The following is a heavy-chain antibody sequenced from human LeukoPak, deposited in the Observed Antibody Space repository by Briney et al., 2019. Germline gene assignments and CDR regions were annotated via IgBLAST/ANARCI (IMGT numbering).Heavy chain of an antibody. CDR3: TTNRPGVGANDY. D-gene: IGHD1-26*01. J-gene: IGHJ4*02. Sequence: WIRQPPGKGLEWVGRIKSKTDGGTTDYAAPVKGRFTISRDDSKNTLYLQMNSLKTEDTAVYYCTTNRPGVGANDYWGQGTLVTVSS. CDR2: IKSKTDGGTT. V-gene: IGHV3-15*01.